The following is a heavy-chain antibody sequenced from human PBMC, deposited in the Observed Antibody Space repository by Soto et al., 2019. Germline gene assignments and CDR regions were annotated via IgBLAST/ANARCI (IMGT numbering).Heavy chain of an antibody. Sequence: EVQLLESGGGLVQPGGSLRLSCAASGFTFSSYAMSWVRQAPGKGLEWVSAISGSGGSTYYAGSVKGRFTISRDNSKNTLYLQMNSLRAEDTAVYYCAKLWFGEFVEDYFDYWGQGTLITVSS. CDR1: GFTFSSYA. D-gene: IGHD3-10*01. CDR3: AKLWFGEFVEDYFDY. J-gene: IGHJ4*02. V-gene: IGHV3-23*01. CDR2: ISGSGGST.